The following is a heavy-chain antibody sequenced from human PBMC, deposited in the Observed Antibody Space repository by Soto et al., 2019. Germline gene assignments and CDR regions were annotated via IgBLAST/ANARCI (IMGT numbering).Heavy chain of an antibody. CDR1: GYTFTRDG. Sequence: GAALKGSCKATGYTFTRDGISSVRQAPGQGLKWMGWISAYNGNTNYAQKLQGRVTMTTDTSTSTAYMELRSLRSDDTAVYYCARDGAYYYGSGSQGGMDVWGQGTTVTVSS. V-gene: IGHV1-18*01. D-gene: IGHD3-10*01. J-gene: IGHJ6*02. CDR2: ISAYNGNT. CDR3: ARDGAYYYGSGSQGGMDV.